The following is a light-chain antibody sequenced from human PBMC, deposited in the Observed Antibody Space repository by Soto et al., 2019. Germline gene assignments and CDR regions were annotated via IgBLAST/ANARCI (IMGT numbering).Light chain of an antibody. Sequence: QSVLTQPASVSGSPEQSITISCTGTSSDVAGYNFVSWYQHHPGKAPRLLIYEVSKRPSGISNRFSGSKSGNTATLPISGLQAEDEADYYCNSYTTTSARVFGTGTKLTVL. J-gene: IGLJ1*01. V-gene: IGLV2-14*01. CDR1: SSDVAGYNF. CDR3: NSYTTTSARV. CDR2: EVS.